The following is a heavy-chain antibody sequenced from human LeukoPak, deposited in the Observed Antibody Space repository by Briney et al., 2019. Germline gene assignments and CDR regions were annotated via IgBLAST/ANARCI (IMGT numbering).Heavy chain of an antibody. V-gene: IGHV3-74*01. D-gene: IGHD3-3*01. J-gene: IGHJ3*02. CDR1: GFTFSSYW. CDR3: TRESFFAFQI. Sequence: GGSLRLSCVASGFTFSSYWMQWVRQAPGKGLVWVSRINSDGSTTSYADSVKGRFTISRDNAKNTLYLQMNSLRAEDTAVYYCTRESFFAFQIWGQGTRVTVSS. CDR2: INSDGSTT.